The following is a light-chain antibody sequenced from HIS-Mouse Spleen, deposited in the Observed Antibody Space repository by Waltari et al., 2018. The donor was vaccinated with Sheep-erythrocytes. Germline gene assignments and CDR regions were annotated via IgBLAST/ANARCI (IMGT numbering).Light chain of an antibody. CDR2: YVS. J-gene: IGLJ2*01. V-gene: IGLV2-11*01. Sequence: QSALTQPSSVSGSPGPSVTISCPGTSSYVCCYHDVYWYQQHPGKAPNLMIYYVSKRPSGVPDRFSGSKFGNPASLTISGLQAEDEADYYCCSYAGSYTVVFGGGTKLTVL. CDR1: SSYVCCYHD. CDR3: CSYAGSYTVV.